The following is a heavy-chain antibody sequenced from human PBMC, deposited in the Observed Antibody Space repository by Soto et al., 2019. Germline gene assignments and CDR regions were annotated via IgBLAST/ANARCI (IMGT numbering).Heavy chain of an antibody. D-gene: IGHD5-18*01. CDR2: IYWDDDK. Sequence: SGPTLVNPTQTLTLTCSLSGFSVSSNGARVGWIRQPPGKALEWLALIYWDDDKKYNPSLKSRLTITKDTSENQVVLTLTDVDPADTATYYCVHGTLGSYGHVYFDYWGQGTLVTVSS. CDR3: VHGTLGSYGHVYFDY. V-gene: IGHV2-5*02. CDR1: GFSVSSNGAR. J-gene: IGHJ4*02.